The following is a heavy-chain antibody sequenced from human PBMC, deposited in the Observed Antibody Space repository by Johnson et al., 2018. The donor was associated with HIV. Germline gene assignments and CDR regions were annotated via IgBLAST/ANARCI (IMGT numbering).Heavy chain of an antibody. CDR3: AKGGVWEIPLGFGAVDF. Sequence: QVQLVESGGGVVQPGRSLRLSCAASGFTFSSYGMHWVRQAPGKGLEWVAVISYDGSNKYYADSVKGRFTISRDNSKNTLFLQMNSLRDEATAVYFCAKGGVWEIPLGFGAVDFWGQGTMVSASS. D-gene: IGHD1-26*01. J-gene: IGHJ3*01. CDR1: GFTFSSYG. V-gene: IGHV3-30*18. CDR2: ISYDGSNK.